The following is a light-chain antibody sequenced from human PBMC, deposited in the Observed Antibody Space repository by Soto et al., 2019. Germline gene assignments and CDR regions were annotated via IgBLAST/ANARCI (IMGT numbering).Light chain of an antibody. CDR3: SSFTSTNTLV. CDR1: SSDVGGYNY. J-gene: IGLJ1*01. V-gene: IGLV2-14*01. CDR2: EVS. Sequence: QSALTQPASVSGSPGQSITISCTGTSSDVGGYNYVSWYQQHPGKAPKLMIYEVSNRPSGVSNRFSGSKSGNTASLTISGLQAEDEADYSCSSFTSTNTLVFGTGTKVTVL.